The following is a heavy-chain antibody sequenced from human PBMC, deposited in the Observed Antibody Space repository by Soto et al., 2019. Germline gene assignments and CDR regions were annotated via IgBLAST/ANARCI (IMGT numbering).Heavy chain of an antibody. CDR3: ARAGVPAATNYYYYGIDV. CDR2: IYPGDSDT. CDR1: GYSFTSYW. Sequence: GESLKISCKGSGYSFTSYWIGWVRQMPGKGLEWMGIIYPGDSDTRYSPSFQGQVTISADKSISTAYLQWSSLKASDTAMYYCARAGVPAATNYYYYGIDVWGQGTTVTVSS. J-gene: IGHJ6*02. D-gene: IGHD2-2*01. V-gene: IGHV5-51*01.